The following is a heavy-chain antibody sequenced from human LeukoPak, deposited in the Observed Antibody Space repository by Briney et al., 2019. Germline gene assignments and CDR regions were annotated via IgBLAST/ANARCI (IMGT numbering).Heavy chain of an antibody. V-gene: IGHV3-7*03. Sequence: PGGSLRLSCAASGFFFNTYWMSWVRQAPGKGLEWVANIKQGGSEKYYVDSVKGRFTISRDNAKNSLFLQMNSLRAEDTAIYYCARVGSFTHQWSGWGQGTLVTVSS. CDR2: IKQGGSEK. CDR1: GFFFNTYW. CDR3: ARVGSFTHQWSG. D-gene: IGHD2-15*01. J-gene: IGHJ4*02.